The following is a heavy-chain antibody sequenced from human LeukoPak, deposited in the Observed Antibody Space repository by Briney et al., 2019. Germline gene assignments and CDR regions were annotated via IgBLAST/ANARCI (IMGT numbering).Heavy chain of an antibody. CDR2: IYSGGST. D-gene: IGHD3-22*01. Sequence: GGSLRLSCAASGFTVSSSYMSWVRQAPEKGLEWVSVIYSGGSTYYADSVKGRFTISRDNSMNTLYLQMNSLRAEDTAVYYCAGLPAYYYDTSGFYFDYWGQGTLVTVSS. CDR1: GFTVSSSY. CDR3: AGLPAYYYDTSGFYFDY. J-gene: IGHJ4*02. V-gene: IGHV3-66*04.